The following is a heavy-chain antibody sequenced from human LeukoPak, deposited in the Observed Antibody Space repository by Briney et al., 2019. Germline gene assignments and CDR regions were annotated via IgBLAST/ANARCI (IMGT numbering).Heavy chain of an antibody. J-gene: IGHJ4*02. V-gene: IGHV4-59*01. CDR1: GGSFGGYY. CDR2: IYYSGST. Sequence: SETLSLTCAIYGGSFGGYYWSWIRQPPGKGLEWIGYIYYSGSTNYNPSLKSRVTISVDTSKNQFSLKLSSVTAADTAVYYCARNTYCGGDCYSLDYWGQGTLVTVSS. CDR3: ARNTYCGGDCYSLDY. D-gene: IGHD2-21*02.